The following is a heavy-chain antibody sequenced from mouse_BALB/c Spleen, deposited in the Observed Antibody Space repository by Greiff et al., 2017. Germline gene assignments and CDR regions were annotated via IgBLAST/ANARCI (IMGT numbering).Heavy chain of an antibody. CDR3: ARQEDYGGYFEV. D-gene: IGHD2-4*01. CDR2: ISSGGSYT. J-gene: IGHJ1*01. CDR1: GFTFSSYG. V-gene: IGHV5-6*03. Sequence: EVKLMESGGGLVKPGGSLKLSCAASGFTFSSYGMSWVRQTPDKRLEWVATISSGGSYTYYPDTVKGRFTISRDNAKNTLYLQMSSLKSEDTAMYYCARQEDYGGYFEVGGAGTTGTVSS.